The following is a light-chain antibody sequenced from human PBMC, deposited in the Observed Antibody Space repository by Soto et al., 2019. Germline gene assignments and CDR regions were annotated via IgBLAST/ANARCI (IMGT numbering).Light chain of an antibody. CDR3: SSYAGINNLGV. CDR2: EVN. J-gene: IGLJ1*01. V-gene: IGLV2-8*01. Sequence: QSARTQPPSASGSPGQSVTISCTATSSDVGGYKYVSWYQQHPGKAPKLMIFEVNKRPSGVPDRFSGSKSGNTASLTVSGLQAEDEADYYCSSYAGINNLGVFGTGTKVTVL. CDR1: SSDVGGYKY.